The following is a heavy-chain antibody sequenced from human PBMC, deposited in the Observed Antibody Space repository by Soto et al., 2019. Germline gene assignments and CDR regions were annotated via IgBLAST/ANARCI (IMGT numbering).Heavy chain of an antibody. Sequence: SETLSLTYTFSGFYICSVFYYLSWKSQHPGKGLEWIAHIYYSGSTNYNPSLKSRLTISVDTSKNQFSLKLSSVTAADTAVYYCARGNQHCSHTSCYGRLDPWGQGTLVTVSS. D-gene: IGHD2-2*01. CDR2: IYYSGST. J-gene: IGHJ5*02. CDR3: ARGNQHCSHTSCYGRLDP. V-gene: IGHV4-31*03. CDR1: GFYICSVFYY.